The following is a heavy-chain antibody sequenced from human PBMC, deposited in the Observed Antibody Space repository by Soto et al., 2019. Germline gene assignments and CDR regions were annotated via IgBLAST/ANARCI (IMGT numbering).Heavy chain of an antibody. CDR3: STSGSYYYSYGRDV. D-gene: IGHD1-26*01. J-gene: IGHJ6*02. CDR1: GGSVSSGSYY. CDR2: IYYSGST. V-gene: IGHV4-61*01. Sequence: QVQLQESGPGLVKPSETLSLTCTVSGGSVSSGSYYWSWIRQPPGKGLEWIGYIYYSGSTNYNPSLNIRVTITVDTPKIQLSLKLGSVTAADTAVYYCSTSGSYYYSYGRDVCGRGTKVTVSS.